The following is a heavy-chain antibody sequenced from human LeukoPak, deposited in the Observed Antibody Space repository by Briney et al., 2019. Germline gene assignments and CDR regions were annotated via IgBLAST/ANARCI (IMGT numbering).Heavy chain of an antibody. CDR1: GYTFTSYY. J-gene: IGHJ4*02. CDR3: ARGLQIGRFLEWLLRPPGY. CDR2: INPSGGST. D-gene: IGHD3-3*01. V-gene: IGHV1-46*01. Sequence: GASVKVSCKASGYTFTSYYMHWVRQAPGQGLEWMGIINPSGGSTSYAQKFQGRVTMTRDTSTSTVYMELSSLRSEDTAVYYCARGLQIGRFLEWLLRPPGYWGQGTLVTVSS.